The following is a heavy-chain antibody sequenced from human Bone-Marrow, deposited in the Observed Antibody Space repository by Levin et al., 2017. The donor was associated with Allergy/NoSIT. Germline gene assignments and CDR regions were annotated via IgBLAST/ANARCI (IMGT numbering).Heavy chain of an antibody. V-gene: IGHV1-8*01. J-gene: IGHJ4*02. CDR3: ARVWGSVDY. Sequence: GESLKISCKASGYPFTSYDINWVRQATGQGLEWMGWMNHNSGDTGYAQKFQGRVTMTRNAAISTAYMELNSLRSEDTAVYYCARVWGSVDYWGQGTLVTVSS. CDR2: MNHNSGDT. CDR1: GYPFTSYD. D-gene: IGHD3-16*01.